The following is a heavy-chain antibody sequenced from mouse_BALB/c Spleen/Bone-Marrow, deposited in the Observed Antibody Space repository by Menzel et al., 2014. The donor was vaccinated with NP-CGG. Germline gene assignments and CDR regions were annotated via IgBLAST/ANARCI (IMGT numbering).Heavy chain of an antibody. D-gene: IGHD2-2*01. Sequence: VQLQQSGAELVKPGASVKMSCKASGYTFTSYNMHWVKQTPGQGLEWIGAIYPGNGDTSYNQKFKGKATLTADKSSSTAYMQLSSLTSEDSAVYYCARWLRKGFDYWGQDTTLTVSS. J-gene: IGHJ2*01. CDR3: ARWLRKGFDY. V-gene: IGHV1-12*01. CDR1: GYTFTSYN. CDR2: IYPGNGDT.